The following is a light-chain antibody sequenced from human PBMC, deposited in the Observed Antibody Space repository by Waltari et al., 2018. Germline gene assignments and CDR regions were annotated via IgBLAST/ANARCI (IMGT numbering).Light chain of an antibody. CDR1: SSDVGNYHS. J-gene: IGLJ2*01. CDR3: SSYAGNNNLL. V-gene: IGLV2-8*01. CDR2: EVT. Sequence: QSALTQPPSASGSPGQSVTISCTGTSSDVGNYHSVSWYQQHPGKVPKLMIYEVTKRPAGVPDRFAGSKSGNPASLTVSGLQAEDEAEYYCSSYAGNNNLLFGGGTKLTVL.